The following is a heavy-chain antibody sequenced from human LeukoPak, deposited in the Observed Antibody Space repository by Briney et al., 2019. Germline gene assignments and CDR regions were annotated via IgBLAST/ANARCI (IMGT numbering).Heavy chain of an antibody. Sequence: SETLSLTCTVSGGSISSYYWSWIRQPPGKGLEWIGYIYYSGSTNYNPSLKSRVTISVDTSKNQFSLKLSSVTAADTAVYYCARQDSKTYSSGWYYFDYWGQGTLVTVSS. CDR2: IYYSGST. CDR3: ARQDSKTYSSGWYYFDY. CDR1: GGSISSYY. J-gene: IGHJ4*02. D-gene: IGHD6-19*01. V-gene: IGHV4-59*08.